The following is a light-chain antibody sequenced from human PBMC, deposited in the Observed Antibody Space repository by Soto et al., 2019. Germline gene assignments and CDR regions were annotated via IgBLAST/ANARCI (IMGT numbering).Light chain of an antibody. CDR3: AAWDDSLSGSWV. V-gene: IGLV1-47*02. CDR1: SSNIGSNY. CDR2: SNN. Sequence: QSVLTQPPSASGTPEQRVTISCSGSSSNIGSNYVYWYQQLPGTAPKLLIYSNNQRPSGVPDRFSGSKSGTSASLAISGLRSEDEADYYCAAWDDSLSGSWVFGGGTKVTVL. J-gene: IGLJ3*02.